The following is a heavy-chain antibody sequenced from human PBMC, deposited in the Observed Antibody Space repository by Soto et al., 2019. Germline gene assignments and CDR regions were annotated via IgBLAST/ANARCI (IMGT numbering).Heavy chain of an antibody. J-gene: IGHJ4*02. CDR2: ISGSGGTT. CDR3: SKGSLVVIILGYFDY. CDR1: GFTFSNYA. V-gene: IGHV3-23*01. D-gene: IGHD3-22*01. Sequence: PGGSLRLSCAASGFTFSNYAMSWVRQAPGKGLEWVSAISGSGGTTYYADSVKGRFTISRDNSKNTLYLQMNSLRAEDTAVYYCSKGSLVVIILGYFDYWGQGTLVTVSS.